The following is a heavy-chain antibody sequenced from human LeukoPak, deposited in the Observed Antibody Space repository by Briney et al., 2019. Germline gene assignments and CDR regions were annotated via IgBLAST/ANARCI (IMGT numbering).Heavy chain of an antibody. CDR2: INPNSGGT. D-gene: IGHD6-13*01. CDR1: GYTFTGYY. CDR3: RPQNTRWPMGTAQPFPDP. J-gene: IGHJ5*02. V-gene: IGHV1-2*04. Sequence: ASVKVSCKASGYTFTGYYMHWVRQAPGQGLEWMGWINPNSGGTNYAQKFQGWVTMTRDTSISTAYMESSAASQRERTSGSGRPQNTRWPMGTAQPFPDP.